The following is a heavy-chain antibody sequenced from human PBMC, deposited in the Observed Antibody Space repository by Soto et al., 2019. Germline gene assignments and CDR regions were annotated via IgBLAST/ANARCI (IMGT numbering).Heavy chain of an antibody. J-gene: IGHJ4*02. CDR1: GFTFSSYV. Sequence: PGGSLRLSCAASGFTFSSYVMSWVRQAPGKGLERVSAISGSGGSTYYADSVKGRFTISRDNSKNTLYLQMNSLRAEDTAVYYCAKRRDGYNYSGYFDYWGQGTLVTVSS. V-gene: IGHV3-23*01. CDR3: AKRRDGYNYSGYFDY. D-gene: IGHD5-12*01. CDR2: ISGSGGST.